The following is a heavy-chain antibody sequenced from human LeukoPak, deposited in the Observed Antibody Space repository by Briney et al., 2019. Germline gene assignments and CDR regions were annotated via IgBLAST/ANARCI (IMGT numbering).Heavy chain of an antibody. CDR3: ARGLGVGADRALDY. J-gene: IGHJ4*02. D-gene: IGHD1-26*01. CDR2: IFNSGST. CDR1: GDSINNYY. V-gene: IGHV4-4*07. Sequence: SETLCLTCTVSGDSINNYYWSWIRQPAGKGLEWIGRIFNSGSTDYNPSLKSRVTMSVDTSKNQFSVKVNSVTAADTAVYYCARGLGVGADRALDYWGQGTLVTVSS.